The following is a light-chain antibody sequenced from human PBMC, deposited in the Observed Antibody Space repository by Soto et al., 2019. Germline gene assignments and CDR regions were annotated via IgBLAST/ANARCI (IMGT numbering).Light chain of an antibody. Sequence: QAVVTQSPSASATPGQRATISCSGSTSNIGRNSVYWYQQLPGTAPKLLIYKSNQRPSGISDRFSGSKSGTSASLAISELRSEDEADYYCAAWDDSLSGVVFGGGTKLTVL. CDR3: AAWDDSLSGVV. V-gene: IGLV1-47*01. CDR2: KSN. CDR1: TSNIGRNS. J-gene: IGLJ2*01.